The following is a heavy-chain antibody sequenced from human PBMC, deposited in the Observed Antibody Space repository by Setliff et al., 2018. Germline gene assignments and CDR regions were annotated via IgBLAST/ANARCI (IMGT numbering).Heavy chain of an antibody. CDR3: ARDLRDC. CDR1: GGSISSSSYY. CDR2: IYYSGSS. V-gene: IGHV4-39*07. Sequence: SETLSLTCTVSGGSISSSSYYWGWIRQPPGKGLEWIGSIYYSGSSYHNPSLKSRVTISVDMSKNQFSLKLSSVSAADTAVYYCARDLRDCWGQGTLVTVSS. J-gene: IGHJ4*02.